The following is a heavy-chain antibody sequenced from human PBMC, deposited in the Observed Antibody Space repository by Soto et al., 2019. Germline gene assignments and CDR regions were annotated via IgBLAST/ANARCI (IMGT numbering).Heavy chain of an antibody. J-gene: IGHJ4*02. CDR2: IIPMFGTT. CDR1: GGTFTTYP. CDR3: ARQFTDVDYQC. V-gene: IGHV1-69*01. D-gene: IGHD4-17*01. Sequence: QVQLVQSGAEVKKPGSSVKVSCKASGGTFTTYPINWVRQAPGQGLEWMGGIIPMFGTTNYAQKFQGRVTITADESTSTAYMELSSLRSEDTAMYYCARQFTDVDYQCWGQGTLVTVSS.